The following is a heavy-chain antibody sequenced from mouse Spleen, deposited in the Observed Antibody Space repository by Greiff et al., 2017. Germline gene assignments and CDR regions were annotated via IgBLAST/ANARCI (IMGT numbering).Heavy chain of an antibody. V-gene: IGHV5-9-1*01. CDR1: GFTFSSYA. Sequence: EVMLVESGGGLVKPGGSLKLSCAASGFTFSSYAMSWVRQTPEKRLEWVATISSGGSYTYYPDSVKGRFTISRDNAKNTLYLQMSSLRSEDTAMYYCARNYSEAMDYWGQGTSVTVSS. CDR2: ISSGGSYT. J-gene: IGHJ4*01. D-gene: IGHD2-4*01. CDR3: ARNYSEAMDY.